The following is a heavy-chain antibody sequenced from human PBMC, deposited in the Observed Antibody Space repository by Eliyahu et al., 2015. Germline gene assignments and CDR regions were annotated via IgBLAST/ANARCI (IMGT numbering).Heavy chain of an antibody. Sequence: QLQLQESGPGLVKPSETLSLTCTVSGGSISSSRPYWGWIRQPPGKGLEWIGIIYYSGTTYYNPSLKSRVTIDVDTSKNQFSLQLSSVTAADTGVYYCARLREVLKWFGDLSGYFDYWGQGTLVTVSS. CDR3: ARLREVLKWFGDLSGYFDY. V-gene: IGHV4-39*01. CDR2: IYYSGTT. D-gene: IGHD3-10*01. J-gene: IGHJ4*02. CDR1: GGSISSSRPY.